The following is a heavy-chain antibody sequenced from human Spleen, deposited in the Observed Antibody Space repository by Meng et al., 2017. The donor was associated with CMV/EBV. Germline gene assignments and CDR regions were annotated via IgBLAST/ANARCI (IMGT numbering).Heavy chain of an antibody. CDR2: IYYSGST. D-gene: IGHD6-13*01. CDR1: GGSISSSSYY. Sequence: QLKLQESGPGLVKPSETLSLTCTVSGGSISSSSYYWGWIRQPPGKGREWIGSIYYSGSTYYNPSLKSRVTISVDTSKNQFSLKLSSVTAADTAVYYCARVPQLVPFDYWGQGTLVTVSS. CDR3: ARVPQLVPFDY. J-gene: IGHJ4*02. V-gene: IGHV4-39*07.